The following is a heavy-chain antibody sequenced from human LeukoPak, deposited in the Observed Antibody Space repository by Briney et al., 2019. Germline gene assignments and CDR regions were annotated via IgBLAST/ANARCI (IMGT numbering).Heavy chain of an antibody. CDR1: GGSISSYY. V-gene: IGHV4-59*01. J-gene: IGHJ5*02. Sequence: SETLSLTCTVSGGSISSYYWSWIRQPPGKGLEWIGYIYYSGSTNYNPSLKSRVTISVDTSKNQFSPKLSSVTAADTAVYYCARGDSSSPSYNWFDPWGQGTLVTVSS. D-gene: IGHD6-6*01. CDR2: IYYSGST. CDR3: ARGDSSSPSYNWFDP.